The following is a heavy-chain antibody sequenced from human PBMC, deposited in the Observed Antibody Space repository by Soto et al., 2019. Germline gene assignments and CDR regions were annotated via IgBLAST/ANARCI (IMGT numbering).Heavy chain of an antibody. J-gene: IGHJ4*02. CDR2: IRPSGINT. V-gene: IGHV1-46*01. CDR1: GYTFTNYN. Sequence: ASVKVSCKASGYTFTNYNIHWFRQAPGQGLEWLGIIRPSGINTAYAQRFQGRVTMTRDTSTGIANMELASLTSEDTAVYYCAREPKESFYLDYWGQGTLVTVSS. CDR3: AREPKESFYLDY.